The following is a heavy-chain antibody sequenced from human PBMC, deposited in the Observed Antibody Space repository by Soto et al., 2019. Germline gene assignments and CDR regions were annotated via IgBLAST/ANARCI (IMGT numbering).Heavy chain of an antibody. Sequence: GGSVKGSCQASGYTFTSYGINWVRQAPGRGLEWMGWINPGNGNTKYSQQFQGRVIIDRDTSASTAYMELSSLRSEDTAVYYCARGGYFDSSNYLAYWGLGTLVTVSS. V-gene: IGHV1-3*01. J-gene: IGHJ4*02. CDR3: ARGGYFDSSNYLAY. CDR2: INPGNGNT. D-gene: IGHD3-22*01. CDR1: GYTFTSYG.